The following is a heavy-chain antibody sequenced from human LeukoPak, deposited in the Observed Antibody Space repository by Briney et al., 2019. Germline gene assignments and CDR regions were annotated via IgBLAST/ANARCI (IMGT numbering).Heavy chain of an antibody. Sequence: GGSLRLSCAASGFTFSSYAMSWVRQAPGKGVEGVSAISGSGGSTDYADSVKGRFTISRDNSKSTLYLQMNSLRAEDTAVYYCAKDKVVVIRGAFDIWGQGTMVTVSS. CDR1: GFTFSSYA. CDR3: AKDKVVVIRGAFDI. CDR2: ISGSGGST. J-gene: IGHJ3*02. D-gene: IGHD2-21*01. V-gene: IGHV3-23*01.